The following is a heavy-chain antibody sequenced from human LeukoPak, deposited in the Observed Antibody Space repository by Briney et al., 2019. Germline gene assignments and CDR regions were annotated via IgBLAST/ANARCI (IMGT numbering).Heavy chain of an antibody. CDR1: GGSISSYY. CDR3: ARDSVVRGVSSYYMDV. CDR2: IYYSGSA. J-gene: IGHJ6*03. D-gene: IGHD3-10*01. V-gene: IGHV4-59*01. Sequence: SETLSLTCTVSGGSISSYYWSWIRQPPGKGLEWIGYIYYSGSANYNPSLRSRVTISVDTSKNQFSLKLSSVTAADTAVYYCARDSVVRGVSSYYMDVWGKGTTVTVSS.